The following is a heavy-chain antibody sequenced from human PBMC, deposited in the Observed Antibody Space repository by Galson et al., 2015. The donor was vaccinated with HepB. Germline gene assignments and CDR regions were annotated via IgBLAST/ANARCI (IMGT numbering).Heavy chain of an antibody. CDR2: IHGAGIT. CDR1: GFTGSTNY. D-gene: IGHD3-10*01. V-gene: IGHV3-53*01. Sequence: SLRLSCAVSGFTGSTNYMSWVRQAPGKGLDWVSLIHGAGITRYAESVKGRFTISRDNSKNTMYLQMNSLRAEDTAVYYCTTGAHSRGSHYMDGWGKGTTVTVSS. CDR3: TTGAHSRGSHYMDG. J-gene: IGHJ6*03.